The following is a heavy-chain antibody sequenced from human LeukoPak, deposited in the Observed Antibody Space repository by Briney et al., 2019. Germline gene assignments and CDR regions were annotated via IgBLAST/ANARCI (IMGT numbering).Heavy chain of an antibody. D-gene: IGHD3-16*02. CDR1: GFTFSSYA. V-gene: IGHV3-23*01. Sequence: EGSLRLSSAASGFTFSSYAMNWVRQAPGKGLEWVSAISGSADITYYADSVKGRFTISRDNSKNTLYLQMNSLRAEDTAVYYCARGLFWGSYRSFDYWGQGTLVTVSS. CDR3: ARGLFWGSYRSFDY. CDR2: ISGSADIT. J-gene: IGHJ4*02.